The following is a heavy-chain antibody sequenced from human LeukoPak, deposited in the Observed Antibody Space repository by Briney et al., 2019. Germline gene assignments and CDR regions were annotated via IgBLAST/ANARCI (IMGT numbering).Heavy chain of an antibody. CDR3: ARVPGRGSYYNWFDP. Sequence: GASVKVSCKASGYTFTSYGISWVRQAPGQGLEWMGWISAYNGNTNYAQKLQGRVTMTTDTSTSTAYMELRSLRSDDTAAYYCARVPGRGSYYNWFDPWGQGTLVTVSS. CDR2: ISAYNGNT. J-gene: IGHJ5*02. CDR1: GYTFTSYG. D-gene: IGHD1-26*01. V-gene: IGHV1-18*01.